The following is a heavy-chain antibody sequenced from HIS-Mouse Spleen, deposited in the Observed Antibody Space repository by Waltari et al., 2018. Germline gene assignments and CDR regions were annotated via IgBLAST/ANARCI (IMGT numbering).Heavy chain of an antibody. D-gene: IGHD1-7*01. V-gene: IGHV3-9*01. Sequence: EVQLVESGGGLVQPGRSLRLSCAASGFTFDDYAMHWVRQAPGKGLGWVSGISWNSGSIGYSDSVKGRLTISRDNAKNSLYLQMNSLRAEDTALYYCAKEMYNWNYGDFYYYYGMDVWGQGTTVTVSS. CDR1: GFTFDDYA. CDR3: AKEMYNWNYGDFYYYYGMDV. CDR2: ISWNSGSI. J-gene: IGHJ6*02.